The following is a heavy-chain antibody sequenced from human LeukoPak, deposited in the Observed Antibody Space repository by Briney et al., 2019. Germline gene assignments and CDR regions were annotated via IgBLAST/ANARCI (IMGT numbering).Heavy chain of an antibody. J-gene: IGHJ6*02. CDR2: IISSSSYI. V-gene: IGHV3-21*01. Sequence: GGPLNLSCAASGFPFSSYSMNGARQAPGKGREWVSSIISSSSYIYYADSVKGRFTISRDNAKNSLYLQMNSLRAEDTAVYYCAREPSSSWYQSPYGMDVWGQGTTGTVSS. CDR3: AREPSSSWYQSPYGMDV. D-gene: IGHD6-13*01. CDR1: GFPFSSYS.